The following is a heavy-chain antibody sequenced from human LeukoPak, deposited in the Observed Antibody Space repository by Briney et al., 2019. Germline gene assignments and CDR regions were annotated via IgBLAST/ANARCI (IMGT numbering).Heavy chain of an antibody. V-gene: IGHV3-7*03. CDR3: AKIGYGFGELGAGAFDI. CDR2: IKQDGSEK. J-gene: IGHJ3*02. D-gene: IGHD3-10*01. Sequence: PGGSLRPSCAASGFTFSSYWMSWVRQAPGKGLEWVANIKQDGSEKYYVDSVKGRLTISRDNAENSLYLQMNSLRAEDTAVYYCAKIGYGFGELGAGAFDIWGQGTMVTVSS. CDR1: GFTFSSYW.